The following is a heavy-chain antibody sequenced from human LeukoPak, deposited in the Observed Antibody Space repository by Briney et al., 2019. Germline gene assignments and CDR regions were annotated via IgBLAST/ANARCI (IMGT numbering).Heavy chain of an antibody. D-gene: IGHD6-13*01. J-gene: IGHJ6*03. CDR2: ISGSGTTI. Sequence: PGGSLRLSCAASGFTFSSYEMNWVRQAPGKGLEWISYISGSGTTIYYPDSVKGRFTISRDNAKNSLYLQMNSLRAEDTAVYYCASNGSSWYVGSYYYYMDVWGKGTTVTVS. CDR1: GFTFSSYE. CDR3: ASNGSSWYVGSYYYYMDV. V-gene: IGHV3-48*03.